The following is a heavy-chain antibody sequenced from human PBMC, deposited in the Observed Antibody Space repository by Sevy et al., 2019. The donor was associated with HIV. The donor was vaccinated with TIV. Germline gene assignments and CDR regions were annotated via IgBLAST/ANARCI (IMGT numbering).Heavy chain of an antibody. CDR3: ARAAQTYYYDSSGHQGYYYYYVDV. V-gene: IGHV3-20*04. Sequence: GGSLRLSCAASGFTFDDYGMSWVRQAPGKGLEWVSGTNWNGGSTGYADSVKGRFTISRDNAKNSLYLQMNSLRTEDTALYYSARAAQTYYYDSSGHQGYYYYYVDVWGKGTTVTVSS. J-gene: IGHJ6*03. CDR2: TNWNGGST. CDR1: GFTFDDYG. D-gene: IGHD3-22*01.